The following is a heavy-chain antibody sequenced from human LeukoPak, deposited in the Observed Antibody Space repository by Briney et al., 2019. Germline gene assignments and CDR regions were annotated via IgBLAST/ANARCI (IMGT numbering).Heavy chain of an antibody. J-gene: IGHJ3*02. CDR1: GYTFTSYY. Sequence: ASVKVSCKASGYTFTSYYMHWVRQAPGQGLEWMGIINPSGGSTSYAQKFQGRVTMTRDTSTSTVYMELSSLRSEDTAVYYCARDPEQLDLSGAFDIWGQGTMVTVSS. V-gene: IGHV1-46*01. CDR2: INPSGGST. D-gene: IGHD6-13*01. CDR3: ARDPEQLDLSGAFDI.